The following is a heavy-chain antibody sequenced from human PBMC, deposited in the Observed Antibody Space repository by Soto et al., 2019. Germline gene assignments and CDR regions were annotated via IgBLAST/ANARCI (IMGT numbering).Heavy chain of an antibody. J-gene: IGHJ6*02. Sequence: QVQLVQSGAEVKKPGSSVKVSCKASGGTFSSYAISWVRQAPGQGLEWMGGIIPIFGTANYAQKFQGRVTITADESTSTAYMELSSLRSEDTAVYYCARDGLAVAGTRYYYGMDVWGQGTTVTVSS. D-gene: IGHD6-19*01. CDR1: GGTFSSYA. CDR3: ARDGLAVAGTRYYYGMDV. CDR2: IIPIFGTA. V-gene: IGHV1-69*12.